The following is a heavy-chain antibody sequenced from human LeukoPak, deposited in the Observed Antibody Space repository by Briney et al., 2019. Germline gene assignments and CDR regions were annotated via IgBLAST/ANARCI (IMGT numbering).Heavy chain of an antibody. CDR3: AHLDGFPSIGVFDY. Sequence: SGSTLVKPTQTLTLTCTFSGFSLNTHGVGVGWIRQPPGKALEWLALIYWDDDKRYSPSLKSRLTITKDTSKNQVVLTMTNMDPVDTATYYCAHLDGFPSIGVFDYWGQGTLVTVSS. J-gene: IGHJ4*02. D-gene: IGHD5-24*01. CDR2: IYWDDDK. CDR1: GFSLNTHGVG. V-gene: IGHV2-5*02.